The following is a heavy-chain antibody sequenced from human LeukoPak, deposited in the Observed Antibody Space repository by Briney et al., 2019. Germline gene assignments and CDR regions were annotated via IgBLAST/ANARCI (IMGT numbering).Heavy chain of an antibody. CDR3: AGVATKQWFDP. J-gene: IGHJ5*02. D-gene: IGHD5-12*01. CDR2: SCYSAST. V-gene: IGHV4-30-4*08. CDR1: GGSISSGDYY. Sequence: SQTLCLTCTASGGSISSGDYYWSCIPQPPGKGLEWIVYSCYSASTYYNPSRKSRVTISDDTSKHQFSLKLSSGTVADTAYYSRAGVATKQWFDPWGQGTLVTVSS.